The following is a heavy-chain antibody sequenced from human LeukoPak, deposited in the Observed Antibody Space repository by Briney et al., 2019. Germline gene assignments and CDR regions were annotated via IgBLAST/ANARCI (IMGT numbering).Heavy chain of an antibody. V-gene: IGHV3-30*04. CDR2: VSFDGSDK. J-gene: IGHJ2*01. D-gene: IGHD3-10*01. Sequence: GGSLRLSCAASGFTITNYAIHWVRQAPGKGLDWVAVVSFDGSDKYYTDSVRGRFIISRDNSKNTLYLQMNSLTPEDTAVYYCARDRALGYFDLWGRGTLVTVSS. CDR1: GFTITNYA. CDR3: ARDRALGYFDL.